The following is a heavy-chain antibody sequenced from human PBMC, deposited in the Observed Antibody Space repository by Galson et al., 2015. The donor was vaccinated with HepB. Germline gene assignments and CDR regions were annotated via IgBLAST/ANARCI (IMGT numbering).Heavy chain of an antibody. CDR2: ISYDGSNK. D-gene: IGHD6-13*01. V-gene: IGHV3-30-3*01. CDR3: ARDSLLYSRDLTYYFDY. Sequence: SLRLSCAASGFTFSSYAMHWVRQAPGKGLEWVAVISYDGSNKYYADSVKGRFTISRDNSKNTLYLQMNSLRAEDTAVYYCARDSLLYSRDLTYYFDYWGQGTLVTVSS. J-gene: IGHJ4*02. CDR1: GFTFSSYA.